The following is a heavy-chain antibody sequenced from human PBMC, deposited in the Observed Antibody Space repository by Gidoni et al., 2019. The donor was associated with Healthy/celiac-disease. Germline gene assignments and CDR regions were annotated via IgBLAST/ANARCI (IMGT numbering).Heavy chain of an antibody. CDR3: ATMYGDYVRNWFDP. J-gene: IGHJ5*02. CDR2: ISGSGGST. Sequence: EVQLLESGGGLVQPGGSLRLSCAASGFPFSSYAMSWVRQAPGKGLEWVSAISGSGGSTYYADSVKGRFTISRDNSKNTLYLQMNSLRAEDTAVYYCATMYGDYVRNWFDPWGQGTLVTVSS. V-gene: IGHV3-23*01. CDR1: GFPFSSYA. D-gene: IGHD4-17*01.